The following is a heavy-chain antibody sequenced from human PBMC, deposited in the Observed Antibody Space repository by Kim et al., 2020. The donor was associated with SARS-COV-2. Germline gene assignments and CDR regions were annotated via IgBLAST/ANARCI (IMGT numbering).Heavy chain of an antibody. CDR3: ASGVGTYYDNFTGYARFDA. J-gene: IGHJ5*02. CDR2: INPSGGST. V-gene: IGHV1-46*01. D-gene: IGHD3-9*01. Sequence: ASVKVSCKASGYTFTSYYMHWVRQAPGQGLEWMGIINPSGGSTSYAQKFQGRVTMTRDTSTSTAYMELSSLRSEDTAVYYCASGVGTYYDNFTGYARFDAWGQGTLVTVSS. CDR1: GYTFTSYY.